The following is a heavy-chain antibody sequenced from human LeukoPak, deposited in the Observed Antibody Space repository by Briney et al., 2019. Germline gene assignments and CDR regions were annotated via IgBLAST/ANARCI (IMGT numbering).Heavy chain of an antibody. V-gene: IGHV3-23*01. CDR2: ISGSGGST. D-gene: IGHD4-17*01. CDR1: GFTFSCFA. J-gene: IGHJ4*02. CDR3: AKDLPDYGDYIEGY. Sequence: GVSLRLSCAASGFTFSCFAMSWVRQAPGKGLEWVSTISGSGGSTNYADSVKGRFTFSRDNSKNTLYLQMNSLRAEDTAVYYCAKDLPDYGDYIEGYWGQGTLVTVSS.